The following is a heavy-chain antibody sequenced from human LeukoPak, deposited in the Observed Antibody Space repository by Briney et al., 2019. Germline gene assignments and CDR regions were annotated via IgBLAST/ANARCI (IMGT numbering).Heavy chain of an antibody. D-gene: IGHD3-22*01. CDR2: ISPSSSFA. Sequence: GGSLRLSCVTSGFIFSDYYMSWIRQAPGKGLEWISYISPSSSFANYADSIKGRFTTSRDNAKNSLFLHMNSLGAEDTAMYYCARDDSSGSHFDSWGQGTLVTVSA. CDR1: GFIFSDYY. J-gene: IGHJ4*02. V-gene: IGHV3-11*05. CDR3: ARDDSSGSHFDS.